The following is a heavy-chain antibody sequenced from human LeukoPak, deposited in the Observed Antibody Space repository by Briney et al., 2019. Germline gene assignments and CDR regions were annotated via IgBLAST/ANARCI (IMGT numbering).Heavy chain of an antibody. CDR1: GGTFSRYA. V-gene: IGHV1-46*01. CDR3: ARGLGRPNYFDY. J-gene: IGHJ4*02. Sequence: VASVKVSCKASGGTFSRYAISWVRQAPGQGLEWMGIINPSGGSTSYAQKFQGRVTMTRDTSTSTVYMELSSLRSEDTAVYYCARGLGRPNYFDYWGQGTLVTVSS. D-gene: IGHD7-27*01. CDR2: INPSGGST.